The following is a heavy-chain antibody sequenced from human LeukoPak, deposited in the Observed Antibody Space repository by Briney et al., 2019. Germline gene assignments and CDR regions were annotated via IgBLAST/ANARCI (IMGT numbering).Heavy chain of an antibody. D-gene: IGHD6-13*01. Sequence: SETLSLTCTVSGYSISSGYFWGWIRQSPGKGLEWIGSIDHSGTTYYNPSLKSRGSISVDTSKNKFSLKLSSVTAADTAVYYCARVPYIFWGSSWYFDYWGQGTLVTVSS. CDR3: ARVPYIFWGSSWYFDY. V-gene: IGHV4-38-2*02. CDR1: GYSISSGYF. J-gene: IGHJ4*02. CDR2: IDHSGTT.